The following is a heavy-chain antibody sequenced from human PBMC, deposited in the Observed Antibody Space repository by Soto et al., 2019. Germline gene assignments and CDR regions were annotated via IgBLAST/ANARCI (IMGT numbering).Heavy chain of an antibody. D-gene: IGHD1-1*01. J-gene: IGHJ6*02. Sequence: QVHLVQSGAEVKKPGASVKVSCKASGYTFSGHYIHWVRQAPGQGLEWMGWINPHIGATHSAQEFQGRVAMTRDTAINTAYLDLTRVRSDDTAVYYCARFGTTGTTGAYYCYAMDVWGQGTTVTVSS. V-gene: IGHV1-2*02. CDR3: ARFGTTGTTGAYYCYAMDV. CDR1: GYTFSGHY. CDR2: INPHIGAT.